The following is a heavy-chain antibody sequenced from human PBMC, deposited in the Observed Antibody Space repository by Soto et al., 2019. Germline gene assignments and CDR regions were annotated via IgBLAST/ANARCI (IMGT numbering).Heavy chain of an antibody. CDR3: ATEEVGGSYVYTFDP. Sequence: QLHLRESGPGLVKPSETLSLTCTVSGGSITSSSYYWGWIRQPPGKGLEWIGSIYYSGSTYYNPSLQSRVTISVDTSTNTVYLKLSSVTAADTAVYYCATEEVGGSYVYTFDPWGQGTLVTVSS. CDR2: IYYSGST. CDR1: GGSITSSSYY. J-gene: IGHJ5*02. V-gene: IGHV4-39*01. D-gene: IGHD1-26*01.